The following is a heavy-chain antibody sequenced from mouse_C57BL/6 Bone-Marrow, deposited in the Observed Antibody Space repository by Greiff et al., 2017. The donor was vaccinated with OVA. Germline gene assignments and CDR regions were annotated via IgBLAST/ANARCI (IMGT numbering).Heavy chain of an antibody. D-gene: IGHD2-5*01. Sequence: QVQLQQSGAELVRPGTSVKVSCKASGYAFTNYLIEWVKQRPGQGLEWIGVINPGSGGTNYNEKFKGKATLTADKSSSTSYMQLSSLTSEDSAVSFCAIGTSKGYAIDYWGQGTSVTVSS. CDR3: AIGTSKGYAIDY. V-gene: IGHV1-54*01. CDR1: GYAFTNYL. J-gene: IGHJ4*01. CDR2: INPGSGGT.